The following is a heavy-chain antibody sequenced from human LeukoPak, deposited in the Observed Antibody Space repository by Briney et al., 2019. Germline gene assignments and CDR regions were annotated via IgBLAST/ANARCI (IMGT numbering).Heavy chain of an antibody. Sequence: GGSLRLSCAASGFTFSSYSMNWVRQAPGKGLEWVSGITGGGDTTFYRESVKGRFTISRDNHKNTLYLQVSSLRADDTAVYYCARDARLMAFDNWGQGTLVTVSS. CDR3: ARDARLMAFDN. CDR1: GFTFSSYS. J-gene: IGHJ4*02. CDR2: ITGGGDTT. D-gene: IGHD2-8*01. V-gene: IGHV3-23*02.